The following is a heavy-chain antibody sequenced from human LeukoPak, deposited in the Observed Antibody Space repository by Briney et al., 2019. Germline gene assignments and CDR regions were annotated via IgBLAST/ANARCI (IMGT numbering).Heavy chain of an antibody. V-gene: IGHV3-23*01. CDR3: AKGGVLWFGDLYYFDY. D-gene: IGHD3-10*01. Sequence: GGSLRVSCAASGFTFSSYAMSWVRQAPGKGLEWVSAISGSGGNTYYADSVKGRFTISRDNSKNTLYLKMNSLRAEDTAVYYCAKGGVLWFGDLYYFDYWGQGTLVTVSS. J-gene: IGHJ4*02. CDR1: GFTFSSYA. CDR2: ISGSGGNT.